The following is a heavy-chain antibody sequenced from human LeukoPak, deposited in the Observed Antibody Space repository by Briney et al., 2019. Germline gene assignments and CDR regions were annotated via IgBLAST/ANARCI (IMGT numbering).Heavy chain of an antibody. V-gene: IGHV3-21*01. D-gene: IGHD1-1*01. Sequence: KPGGSLRLSCVASGFTFSSYSMNWVRQAPGKGLEWVSSISSSSSYKYYTDSVKGRFTISRDNAKNSLYLQMNSLRAEDTAVYYCARSAAGTYYWGQGTLVTVFS. J-gene: IGHJ4*02. CDR1: GFTFSSYS. CDR2: ISSSSSYK. CDR3: ARSAAGTYY.